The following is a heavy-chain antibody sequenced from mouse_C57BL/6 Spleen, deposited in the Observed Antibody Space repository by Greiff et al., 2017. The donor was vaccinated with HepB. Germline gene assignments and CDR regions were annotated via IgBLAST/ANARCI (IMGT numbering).Heavy chain of an antibody. D-gene: IGHD1-1*01. J-gene: IGHJ3*01. CDR1: GYTFTDYY. CDR3: ARGRGSSQAWFAY. Sequence: EVQLQESGPVLVKPGASVKMSCKASGYTFTDYYMNWVKQSHGKSLEWIGVINPYNGGTSYNQKFKGKATLTVDKSSSTAYMELNSLTSEDSAVYYCARGRGSSQAWFAYGGQGTLVTVSA. V-gene: IGHV1-19*01. CDR2: INPYNGGT.